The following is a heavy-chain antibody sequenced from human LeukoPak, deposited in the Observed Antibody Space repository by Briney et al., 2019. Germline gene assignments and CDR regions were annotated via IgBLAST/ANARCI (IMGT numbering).Heavy chain of an antibody. V-gene: IGHV5-51*01. D-gene: IGHD2-2*01. J-gene: IGHJ5*02. CDR3: ARDDFPVSCSSNNCPYGSGFNA. Sequence: GESLKISCKASGYIFTNYWIACGRQMPGKGLEWMEIINPINSDIRYSPSFQGQVTMSVDKSINTAYLQWSSLEASDTARYYSARDDFPVSCSSNNCPYGSGFNAWGLVSLVSVSS. CDR1: GYIFTNYW. CDR2: INPINSDI.